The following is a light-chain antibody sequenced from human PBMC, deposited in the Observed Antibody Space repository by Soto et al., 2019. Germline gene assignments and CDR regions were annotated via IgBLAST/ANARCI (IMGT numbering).Light chain of an antibody. CDR3: CSFAGTSYV. V-gene: IGLV2-23*01. Sequence: QSALTQPASVSGSPGQSITLSCTGTSSDVGTYNLVSWYQQHPGKAPKLIIYEAAKRPSGVSNRFSGSRSANTASLTISGLQAGDEGDYYCCSFAGTSYVFGTGTKLTVL. J-gene: IGLJ1*01. CDR2: EAA. CDR1: SSDVGTYNL.